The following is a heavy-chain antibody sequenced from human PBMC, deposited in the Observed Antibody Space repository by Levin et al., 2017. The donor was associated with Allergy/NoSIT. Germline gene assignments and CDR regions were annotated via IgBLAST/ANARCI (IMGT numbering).Heavy chain of an antibody. CDR1: GGTLRNYP. D-gene: IGHD3-10*01. CDR2: IIPAFAST. V-gene: IGHV1-69*13. J-gene: IGHJ4*02. Sequence: SVKVSCKAFGGTLRNYPISWVRQAPGQGLEWMGGIIPAFASTNYAQKFQGRVTITADESTRTAYMELRSLRSEDTAVYFCARPRGGFYGSGSFDSWGQRTLVTVSS. CDR3: ARPRGGFYGSGSFDS.